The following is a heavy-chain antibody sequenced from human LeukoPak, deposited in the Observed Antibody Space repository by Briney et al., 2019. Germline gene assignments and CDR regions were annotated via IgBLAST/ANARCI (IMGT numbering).Heavy chain of an antibody. D-gene: IGHD1-26*01. CDR1: GGSFSGYY. Sequence: SETLSLTCAVHGGSFSGYYWSWIRQPPGQGLEWIGEVNHSGTARYNPSLESRVTISVGTSKSQSSLNVYFVTAADTAVYYCASLNPFSGRRNAFDIWGQGAMVTVSS. CDR2: VNHSGTA. CDR3: ASLNPFSGRRNAFDI. V-gene: IGHV4-34*01. J-gene: IGHJ3*02.